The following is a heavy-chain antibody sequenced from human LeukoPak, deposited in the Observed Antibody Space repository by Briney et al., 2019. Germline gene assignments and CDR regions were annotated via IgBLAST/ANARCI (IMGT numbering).Heavy chain of an antibody. CDR1: GFTFSDFY. V-gene: IGHV3-11*04. Sequence: GGSLRLSCAASGFTFSDFYMSWIRQAPGKGLDYVSYISAGSSIYYADSVKGRFTISRDNAKNSLYLQMNSLRAEDTAVYYCARGIPEIAFDIWGQGTMVTVSS. CDR3: ARGIPEIAFDI. CDR2: ISAGSSI. J-gene: IGHJ3*02. D-gene: IGHD5-18*01.